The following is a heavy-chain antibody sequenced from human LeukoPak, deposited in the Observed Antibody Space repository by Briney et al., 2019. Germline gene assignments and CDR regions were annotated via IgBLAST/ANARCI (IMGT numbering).Heavy chain of an antibody. V-gene: IGHV1-3*01. CDR2: INAGNGNT. CDR1: GYTFTSYA. J-gene: IGHJ6*02. Sequence: ASVKVSCKASGYTFTSYAMHWVRQAPGQRLEWMGWINAGNGNTKYSQKFQGRVIITRDTSASTAYMELSSLRSEDTAVYYCASQETPGTFAYYGMDVWGQGTTVTVSS. CDR3: ASQETPGTFAYYGMDV.